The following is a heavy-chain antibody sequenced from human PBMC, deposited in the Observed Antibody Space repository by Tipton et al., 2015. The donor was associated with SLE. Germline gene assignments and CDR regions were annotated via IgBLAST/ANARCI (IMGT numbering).Heavy chain of an antibody. Sequence: TLSLTCTVSGGSISSYYWSWIRQPPGRGLEWIGYFYYSGSTNYNPSLKSRVTISVDTSKNQFSLKLSSVTAADTAVYYCARAEGSWDAFDIWGQGTMVTVSS. CDR3: ARAEGSWDAFDI. V-gene: IGHV4-59*01. J-gene: IGHJ3*02. CDR2: FYYSGST. CDR1: GGSISSYY. D-gene: IGHD2-15*01.